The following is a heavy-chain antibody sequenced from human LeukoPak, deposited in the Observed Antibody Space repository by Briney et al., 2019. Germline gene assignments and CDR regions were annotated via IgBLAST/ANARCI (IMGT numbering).Heavy chain of an antibody. CDR1: GGTFSSYA. D-gene: IGHD5-12*01. J-gene: IGHJ4*02. CDR2: IIPIFGTA. V-gene: IGHV1-69*13. Sequence: ASVKVSCRASGGTFSSYAISWVRQAPGQGLEWMGGIIPIFGTANYAQKFQGRVTITADESTSTAYMELSSLRSEDTAVYYCARGRGVATIVVLNPPVYWGQGTLVTVSS. CDR3: ARGRGVATIVVLNPPVY.